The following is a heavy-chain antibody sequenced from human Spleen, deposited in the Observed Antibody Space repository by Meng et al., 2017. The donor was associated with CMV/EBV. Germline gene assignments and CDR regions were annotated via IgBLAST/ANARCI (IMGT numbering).Heavy chain of an antibody. CDR3: ARSHCSGGSCYYVTPFDP. D-gene: IGHD2-15*01. V-gene: IGHV1-69*05. Sequence: SVKVSCKASGGSFSSYAITWVRQAPGHGLEWMGGIIPIFGTVNYAQNFQGRVTITTDGSTSTAYMELSSLRSEDTAVYFCARSHCSGGSCYYVTPFDPWGQGALVTVSS. CDR2: IIPIFGTV. CDR1: GGSFSSYA. J-gene: IGHJ5*02.